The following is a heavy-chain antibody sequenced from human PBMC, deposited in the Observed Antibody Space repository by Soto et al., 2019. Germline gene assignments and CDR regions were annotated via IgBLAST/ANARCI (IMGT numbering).Heavy chain of an antibody. CDR3: ARDQYDFRSGSYYYAMEV. J-gene: IGHJ6*02. V-gene: IGHV4-61*01. CDR2: IYYTGST. CDR1: CGSVSSESHY. D-gene: IGHD3-3*01. Sequence: QVQLQESGPGLVKPSETLSLTCTVSCGSVSSESHYWSWIRQPPGKGLEWIGYIYYTGSTNYNPYPKGRVTMSVDTSRDQVSLRLRSVTRADTAVYYCARDQYDFRSGSYYYAMEVWGQGTKVTVSS.